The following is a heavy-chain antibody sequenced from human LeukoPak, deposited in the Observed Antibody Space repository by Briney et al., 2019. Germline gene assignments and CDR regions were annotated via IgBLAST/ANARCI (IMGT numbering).Heavy chain of an antibody. D-gene: IGHD5-18*01. CDR1: GGSISSSSYY. Sequence: SETLSLTCTVSGGSISSSSYYWGWIRQPPGKGLEWIGSIYYSGSTYYNPSLQSRVTISVDTSKNQFSLKLSSVTAADTAVYYCARERYSYGLGYWGQGTLVTVSS. CDR3: ARERYSYGLGY. CDR2: IYYSGST. V-gene: IGHV4-39*02. J-gene: IGHJ4*02.